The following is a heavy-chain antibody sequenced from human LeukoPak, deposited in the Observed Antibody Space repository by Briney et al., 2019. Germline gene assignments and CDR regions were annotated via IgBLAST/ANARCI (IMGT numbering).Heavy chain of an antibody. Sequence: TSETLSLTCTASGGSISSGGYYWSWIRQHPGKGLEWIGYIYYSGSTYYNPSLKSRVTISVDTSKNQFSLKLSSVTAADTAVYYCARDRVVVPAAIQANYYYGMDVWGQGTTVTVSS. J-gene: IGHJ6*02. CDR3: ARDRVVVPAAIQANYYYGMDV. CDR2: IYYSGST. D-gene: IGHD2-2*01. CDR1: GGSISSGGYY. V-gene: IGHV4-31*03.